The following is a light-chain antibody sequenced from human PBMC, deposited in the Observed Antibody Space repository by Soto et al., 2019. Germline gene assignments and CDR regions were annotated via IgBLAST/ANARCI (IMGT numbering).Light chain of an antibody. CDR3: QQYGSSPLYT. J-gene: IGKJ2*01. Sequence: EIVLTQSPGTLSLSPGERATLSCRASQSVSSSYLARYQQKPGRAPRVLIYGASSRDTGIPDRFSGSGSGIDFTLTISRLEPEEFAVYYCQQYGSSPLYTFGQATNLEIK. V-gene: IGKV3-20*01. CDR1: QSVSSSY. CDR2: GAS.